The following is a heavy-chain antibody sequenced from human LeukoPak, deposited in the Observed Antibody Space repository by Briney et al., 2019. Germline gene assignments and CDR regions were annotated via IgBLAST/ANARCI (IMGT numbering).Heavy chain of an antibody. D-gene: IGHD6-13*01. CDR1: GYTFTGYY. CDR3: ARADSSSWYYFDY. Sequence: ASVTVSCKASGYTFTGYYMHWVRQAPGQGPEWMGWINPNSGGTNYAQKFQGRVTMTRDTSISTAYMELSRLRSDDTAVYYCARADSSSWYYFDYWGQGTLVTVSS. J-gene: IGHJ4*02. CDR2: INPNSGGT. V-gene: IGHV1-2*02.